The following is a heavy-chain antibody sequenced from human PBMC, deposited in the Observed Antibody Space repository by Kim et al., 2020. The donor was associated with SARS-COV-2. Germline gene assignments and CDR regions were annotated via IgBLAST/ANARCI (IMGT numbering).Heavy chain of an antibody. J-gene: IGHJ5*02. CDR2: TYYRSKWYN. Sequence: SQTLSLTCAISGDSVSSNSAAWNWIRQSPSRGLEWLGRTYYRSKWYNDYAVSVKSRITINPDTSKNQFSLQLNSVTPEDTAVYYCVQEVAPRGAWVDLEIPTFDTWGQGALVTVSS. V-gene: IGHV6-1*01. CDR1: GDSVSSNSAA. CDR3: VQEVAPRGAWVDLEIPTFDT. D-gene: IGHD1-26*01.